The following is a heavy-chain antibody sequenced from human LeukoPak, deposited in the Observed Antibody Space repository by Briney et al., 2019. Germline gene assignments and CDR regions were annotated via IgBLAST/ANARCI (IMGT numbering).Heavy chain of an antibody. CDR2: ISWDGGST. V-gene: IGHV3-43*01. Sequence: GGSLRLSCAASGFTFDDYTMHWVRQAPGKGLEWVSLISWDGGSTYYADSVKGRFTISRDNSKNSLYLQMNSLRTEDTALYYCAKEERAARQGFDYWGQGTLVTVSS. D-gene: IGHD6-6*01. CDR1: GFTFDDYT. CDR3: AKEERAARQGFDY. J-gene: IGHJ4*02.